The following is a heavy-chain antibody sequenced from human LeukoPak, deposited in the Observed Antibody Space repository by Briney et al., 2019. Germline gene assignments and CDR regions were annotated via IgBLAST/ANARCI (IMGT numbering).Heavy chain of an antibody. CDR3: ARDPIGYCSGGTCYFDY. CDR2: ISYDGSNK. V-gene: IGHV3-30-3*01. D-gene: IGHD2-15*01. Sequence: GGSLRLSCAASGFTFSDYATAWVRQSPGKGLECLAFISYDGSNKYYADSVKGRFTISRDNSKNTLYLQMNSLRGEDTAVYYCARDPIGYCSGGTCYFDYWGQGTLVTVSS. CDR1: GFTFSDYA. J-gene: IGHJ4*02.